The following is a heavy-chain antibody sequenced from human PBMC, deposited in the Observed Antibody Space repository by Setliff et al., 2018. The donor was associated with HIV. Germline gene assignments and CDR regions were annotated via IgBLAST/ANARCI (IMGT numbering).Heavy chain of an antibody. CDR1: GFSFSNAW. J-gene: IGHJ4*02. CDR3: TTEGGGGYNFRGYFDY. D-gene: IGHD5-12*01. CDR2: GYTKTDGGTT. Sequence: PGGSLRLSCAASGFSFSNAWMDWVRQAPGKGLEWVGRGYTKTDGGTTDYAAPVKGRFTISRDDSKNTLYLQVNSLKTEDTAVYYCTTEGGGGYNFRGYFDYWGQGTLVTVSS. V-gene: IGHV3-15*07.